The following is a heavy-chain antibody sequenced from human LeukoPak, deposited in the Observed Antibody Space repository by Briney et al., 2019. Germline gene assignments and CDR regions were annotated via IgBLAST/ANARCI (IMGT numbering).Heavy chain of an antibody. CDR1: RFTFSNSV. J-gene: IGHJ3*02. CDR3: ARLFRDAFDI. V-gene: IGHV3-23*01. Sequence: PGGSLRLSCAASRFTFSNSVMTWVRQAPGKGLEWASTITTSGATTYYADSVKGRFTISRDNSKDTLYLQMVSLRAEDTALYYCARLFRDAFDIWGQGTMVTVSS. D-gene: IGHD2/OR15-2a*01. CDR2: ITTSGATT.